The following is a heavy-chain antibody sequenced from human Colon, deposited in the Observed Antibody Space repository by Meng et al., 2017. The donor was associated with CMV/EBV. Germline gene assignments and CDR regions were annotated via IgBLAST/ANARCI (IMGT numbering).Heavy chain of an antibody. V-gene: IGHV1-69*04. J-gene: IGHJ6*02. Sequence: SVKVSCKASGGTFSKYVISWVRQAPGQGLEWMGRIIPILDTPNYAQRFQGRVTITADKSTNTVYMELSSLRYEDTAVYYCARDFANGTTPTLGLRYYYYYGMDVWGQGTTVTVSS. CDR1: GGTFSKYV. CDR3: ARDFANGTTPTLGLRYYYYYGMDV. D-gene: IGHD1-1*01. CDR2: IIPILDTP.